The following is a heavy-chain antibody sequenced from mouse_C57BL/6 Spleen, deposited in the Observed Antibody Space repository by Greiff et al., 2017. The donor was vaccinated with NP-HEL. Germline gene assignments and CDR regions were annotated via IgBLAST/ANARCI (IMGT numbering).Heavy chain of an antibody. CDR2: ISYDGSN. Sequence: EVQLQQSGPGLVKPSQSLSLTCSVTGYSITSGYYWNWIRQFPGNKLEWMGYISYDGSNNYNPSLKNRISITRDTSKNQFFLKLNSVTTEDTATYYCAREGGYSNDGTWFAYWGQGTLVTVSA. CDR3: AREGGYSNDGTWFAY. CDR1: GYSITSGYY. D-gene: IGHD2-12*01. J-gene: IGHJ3*01. V-gene: IGHV3-6*01.